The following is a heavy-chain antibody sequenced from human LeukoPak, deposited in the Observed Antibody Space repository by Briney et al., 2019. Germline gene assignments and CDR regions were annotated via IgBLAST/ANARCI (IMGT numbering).Heavy chain of an antibody. J-gene: IGHJ3*02. CDR3: ARWGDTVSAFDI. CDR1: GGSISSYY. Sequence: SETLSLTCTVSGGSISSYYWSWIRQPAGKGLEWIGRIYTSGSTNYNPSLKSRVTMSVDTSKNQFSLKLSSVTAADTAVYFCARWGDTVSAFDIWGQGTMVTVSS. D-gene: IGHD5/OR15-5a*01. CDR2: IYTSGST. V-gene: IGHV4-4*07.